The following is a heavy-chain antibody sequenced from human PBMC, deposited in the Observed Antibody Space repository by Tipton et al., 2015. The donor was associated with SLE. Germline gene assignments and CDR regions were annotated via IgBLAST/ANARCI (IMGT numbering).Heavy chain of an antibody. CDR3: ERATDARGAVDI. Sequence: TLSLTCAVSGYSISSGYYWGWIRQPPGKGLEWIGSIYHSGSTYYNPSLKSRVTISVDTSKNQFSLKLSSVTAADTAVYYCERATDARGAVDIWGQGTMVTVSS. V-gene: IGHV4-38-2*01. CDR2: IYHSGST. J-gene: IGHJ3*02. D-gene: IGHD3-10*01. CDR1: GYSISSGYY.